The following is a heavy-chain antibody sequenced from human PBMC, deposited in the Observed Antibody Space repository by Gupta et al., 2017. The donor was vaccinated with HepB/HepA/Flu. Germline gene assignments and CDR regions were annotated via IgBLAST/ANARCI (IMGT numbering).Heavy chain of an antibody. V-gene: IGHV3-33*01. Sequence: QVQLVESGGGVVQPGRSLRLYCAASGFTFSSYGMPWVRQAPGKGLVWVAVIWYDGSNTYYADSVKGRFTISRDNSNNTLYLQMNSLRAEDSAVYYCARVNCFYYYYMDVWGKGTTVTVSS. CDR1: GFTFSSYG. CDR2: IWYDGSNT. CDR3: ARVNCFYYYYMDV. J-gene: IGHJ6*03.